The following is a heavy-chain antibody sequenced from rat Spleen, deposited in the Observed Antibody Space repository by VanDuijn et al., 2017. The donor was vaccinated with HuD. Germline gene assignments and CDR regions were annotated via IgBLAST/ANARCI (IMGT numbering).Heavy chain of an antibody. Sequence: EVQLVESDGGLVQPGRSLKLSCAASGFTFSDYYMAWVRQAPTKGLEWVATISYGDSSGHSSTYYRDSVKGRFTISRDNAKTTLYLQMDSLRSEDTATYYCTTLGNYFNYWGQGVMVTVSS. J-gene: IGHJ2*01. V-gene: IGHV5-7*01. CDR3: TTLGNYFNY. CDR2: ISYGDSSGHSST. CDR1: GFTFSDYY.